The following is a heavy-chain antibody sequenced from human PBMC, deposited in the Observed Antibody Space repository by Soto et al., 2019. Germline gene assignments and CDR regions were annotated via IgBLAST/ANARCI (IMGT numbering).Heavy chain of an antibody. D-gene: IGHD2-15*01. Sequence: QVQLVQSGAEVKKPGSSVKVSCKASGGTFSSYAISWVRQAPGQGLEWMGGIIPIFGTANYAQKFQGSVTITAEESRSTAYMELSSLRSEDTAVYYCASAKGTGYCSGGSCPWGGMDVWGQGTTVTVSS. CDR3: ASAKGTGYCSGGSCPWGGMDV. CDR2: IIPIFGTA. CDR1: GGTFSSYA. J-gene: IGHJ6*02. V-gene: IGHV1-69*12.